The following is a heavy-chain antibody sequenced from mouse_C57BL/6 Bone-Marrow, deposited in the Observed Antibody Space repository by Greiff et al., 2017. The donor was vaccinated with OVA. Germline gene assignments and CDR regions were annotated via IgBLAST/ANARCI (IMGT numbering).Heavy chain of an antibody. V-gene: IGHV10-1*01. CDR3: VRHGGYDGAWFAY. CDR2: IRSKSNNYAT. D-gene: IGHD2-2*01. J-gene: IGHJ3*01. CDR1: GFSFNTYA. Sequence: EVQGVESGGGLVQPKGSLKLSCAASGFSFNTYAMNWVRQAPGKGLEWVARIRSKSNNYATYYADSVKDRFTISRDDSESMLYLQMNNLKTEDTAMYYCVRHGGYDGAWFAYWGQGTLVTVSA.